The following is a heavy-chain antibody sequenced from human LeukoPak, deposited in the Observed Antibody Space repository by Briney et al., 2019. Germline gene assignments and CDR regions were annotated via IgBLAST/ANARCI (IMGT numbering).Heavy chain of an antibody. CDR3: ASGESCFDY. D-gene: IGHD3-16*01. Sequence: GGSLRLSCAASGFTFSSYGMNWVRQAPGKGLEWVSYISSSGSTIYYADSVKGRFTISRDNAKNSLYLQMNSLRAEDTAVYYCASGESCFDYWGQGTLVTVSS. J-gene: IGHJ4*02. V-gene: IGHV3-48*03. CDR2: ISSSGSTI. CDR1: GFTFSSYG.